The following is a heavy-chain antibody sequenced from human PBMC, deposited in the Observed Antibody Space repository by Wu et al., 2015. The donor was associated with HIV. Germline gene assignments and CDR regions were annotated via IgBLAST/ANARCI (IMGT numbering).Heavy chain of an antibody. CDR2: INANSGKT. V-gene: IGHV1-2*06. Sequence: QVQLVQSGAEVKKPGASVKVSCKASGYTFTAFYVHWVRQAPGQGLEWMGRINANSGKTKFSQKFQGRVIMARDTSISTAYMEVRSLRSDDTAVYYCVTYGGHYWGQGALVTVST. D-gene: IGHD4/OR15-4a*01. J-gene: IGHJ4*02. CDR3: VTYGGHY. CDR1: GYTFTAFY.